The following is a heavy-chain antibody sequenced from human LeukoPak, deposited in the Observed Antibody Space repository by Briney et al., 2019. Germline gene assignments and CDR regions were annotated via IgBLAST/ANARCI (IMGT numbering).Heavy chain of an antibody. CDR3: AHRRGYDFWSGYFNNWFDP. CDR2: IYWNDDK. CDR1: GFALGTRGVG. J-gene: IGHJ5*02. V-gene: IGHV2-5*01. Sequence: SGPTLVKPTQTLTLTCTFSGFALGTRGVGVGWIRQPPGKALEWLALIYWNDDKRYSPSLKTRLTITKDTSKNQVVLTMTNMDPVDTATYYCAHRRGYDFWSGYFNNWFDPWGQGTLVTVSS. D-gene: IGHD3-3*01.